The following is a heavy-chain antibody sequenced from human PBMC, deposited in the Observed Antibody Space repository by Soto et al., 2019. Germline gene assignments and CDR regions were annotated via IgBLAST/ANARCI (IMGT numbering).Heavy chain of an antibody. J-gene: IGHJ6*02. CDR1: GGTFTSYA. Sequence: SVKVSCKASGGTFTSYAMHWVRHDPGQRLEWMGWINAGNGNTKYSQKFQGRVTITRDTSASTAYMELSSLRSEDTAVYYCAPSIAARRGYYYYGMDVWGQGTTVTVSS. CDR2: INAGNGNT. CDR3: APSIAARRGYYYYGMDV. V-gene: IGHV1-3*01. D-gene: IGHD6-6*01.